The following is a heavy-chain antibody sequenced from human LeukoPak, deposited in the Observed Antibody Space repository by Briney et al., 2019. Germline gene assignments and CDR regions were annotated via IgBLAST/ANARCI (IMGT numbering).Heavy chain of an antibody. D-gene: IGHD3-22*01. CDR1: GYTFTGYY. V-gene: IGHV1-2*02. J-gene: IGHJ3*02. CDR3: ARELTMIVVAHAFDI. Sequence: ASVKVSCKASGYTFTGYYMHWVRQAPGQGLEWMGWINPNSGGTNYAQKFQGRVTMTRDTSISTAYMELSRLRSDETAVYYCARELTMIVVAHAFDIWGQGTMVTVSS. CDR2: INPNSGGT.